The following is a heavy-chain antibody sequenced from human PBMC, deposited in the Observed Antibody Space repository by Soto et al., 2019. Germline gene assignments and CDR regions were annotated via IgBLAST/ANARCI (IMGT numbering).Heavy chain of an antibody. CDR2: IHSDGSST. J-gene: IGHJ3*01. Sequence: EVQLVESGGGLVLPGGSLRLSCAASGFTFSYYWMHWVRQAPGKGLVWVSRIHSDGSSTTYADFVKGRFIISRDNARNTVDLQMNSVRVEDTAVYYCASGHRGAFDLWGQGPVVTVSS. CDR1: GFTFSYYW. V-gene: IGHV3-74*01. D-gene: IGHD3-10*01. CDR3: ASGHRGAFDL.